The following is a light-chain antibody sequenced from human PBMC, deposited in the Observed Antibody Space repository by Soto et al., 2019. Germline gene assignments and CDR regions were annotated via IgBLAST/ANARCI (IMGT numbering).Light chain of an antibody. J-gene: IGKJ1*01. CDR1: QSVSRN. CDR3: QQYNNWPPWT. CDR2: DAS. Sequence: EIVMTQSPATLSVSPGERATLYCRASQSVSRNLAWYQQKPGQPPRLLIYDASTRATGVPARFGGSGSGTEFTLTISGLQSEDFAVYYCQQYNNWPPWTFGQGTKVDIK. V-gene: IGKV3-15*01.